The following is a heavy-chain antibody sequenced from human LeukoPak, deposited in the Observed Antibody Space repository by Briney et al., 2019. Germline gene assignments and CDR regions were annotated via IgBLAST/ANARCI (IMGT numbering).Heavy chain of an antibody. J-gene: IGHJ6*02. CDR3: ARDQGSSSSLNNYYYGMDV. CDR1: GFSFSSYG. D-gene: IGHD6-13*01. V-gene: IGHV3-33*08. CDR2: IWYDGSNK. Sequence: PGGSLRLSCAASGFSFSSYGMHWVRQAPGKGLEWVAVIWYDGSNKYYADSVKGRFTISRDNSKNTLYLQMNSLRAEDTAVYYCARDQGSSSSLNNYYYGMDVWGQGTTVTVSS.